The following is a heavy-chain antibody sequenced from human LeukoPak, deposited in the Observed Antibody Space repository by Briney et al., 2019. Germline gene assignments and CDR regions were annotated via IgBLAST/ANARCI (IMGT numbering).Heavy chain of an antibody. V-gene: IGHV1-18*01. J-gene: IGHJ5*02. CDR1: GYTFTSYG. Sequence: ASVKVSCKASGYTFTSYGISWVRQAPGQGLEWMGWISAYNGNTNYAQKLQGRVTMTTDTSTSTAYMELRSLRSDDTAVYYCARARSVGHKVGGLRFDPWGQGTLVTVSS. CDR2: ISAYNGNT. D-gene: IGHD4-23*01. CDR3: ARARSVGHKVGGLRFDP.